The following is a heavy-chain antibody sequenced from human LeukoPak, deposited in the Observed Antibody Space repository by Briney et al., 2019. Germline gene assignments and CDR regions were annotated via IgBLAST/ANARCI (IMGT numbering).Heavy chain of an antibody. CDR2: ISSSSSTI. J-gene: IGHJ3*02. CDR1: GFTFSRYS. D-gene: IGHD2-8*01. V-gene: IGHV3-48*01. Sequence: GGSLRLSCAASGFTFSRYSMNWVRQAPGKGLEWVSYISSSSSTIYYADSVKGRFTISRDNARNSLYLQMNSLRAEDTAMYYCERTSQMLYDDAFDIWCQGTMVAVSS. CDR3: ERTSQMLYDDAFDI.